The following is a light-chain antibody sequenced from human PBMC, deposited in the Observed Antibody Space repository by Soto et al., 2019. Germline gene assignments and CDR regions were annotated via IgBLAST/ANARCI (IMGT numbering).Light chain of an antibody. J-gene: IGLJ1*01. CDR1: NSGSKS. V-gene: IGLV3-21*02. CDR2: DDS. Sequence: SYDLTQPPSVSVAPGQTSRITCGGNNSGSKSVHWYQQKPGQAPVLVVYDDSDRPSGIPERFSGSNSGNTATLTISRVEAGDEADYYCQVWDSSSDHPFVFGTGTKVTVL. CDR3: QVWDSSSDHPFV.